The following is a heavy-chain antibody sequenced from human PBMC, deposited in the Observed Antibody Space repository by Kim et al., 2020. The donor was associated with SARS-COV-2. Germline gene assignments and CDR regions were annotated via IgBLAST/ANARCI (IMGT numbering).Heavy chain of an antibody. Sequence: GGSLRLSCSASGFPFSNYAMHWVRQAPGKGLVWVSRISSGGSSTSYADSVKGRFTISRDNAKNTLYLQMNSLRAEDTAVYYCARDLRGSSGSLDWGQGTLVTVSS. J-gene: IGHJ4*02. CDR1: GFPFSNYA. D-gene: IGHD6-19*01. V-gene: IGHV3-74*01. CDR3: ARDLRGSSGSLD. CDR2: ISSGGSST.